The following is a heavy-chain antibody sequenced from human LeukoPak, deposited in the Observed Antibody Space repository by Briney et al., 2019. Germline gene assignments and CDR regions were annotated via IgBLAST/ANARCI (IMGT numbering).Heavy chain of an antibody. CDR1: GTSFTSYW. CDR3: ARSAAIVVVPAASHWYFDL. Sequence: GEPLKTPCRGLGTSFTSYWFSWVRQMPGKGREWMGRFDPRDPYTNYGPSFQGHVTISADKSISTAYLQWSSLKASDTAMYYCARSAAIVVVPAASHWYFDLWGRGTLVTVSS. J-gene: IGHJ2*01. CDR2: FDPRDPYT. V-gene: IGHV5-10-1*01. D-gene: IGHD2-2*01.